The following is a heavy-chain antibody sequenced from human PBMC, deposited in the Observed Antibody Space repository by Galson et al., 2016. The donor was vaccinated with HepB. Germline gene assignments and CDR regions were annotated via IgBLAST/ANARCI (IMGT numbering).Heavy chain of an antibody. CDR1: GYSFTNYW. D-gene: IGHD6-13*01. J-gene: IGHJ1*01. V-gene: IGHV5-51*01. Sequence: QSGAEVKKPGESLKISCKASGYSFTNYWIGWVRQMPGKGLEWMGFIYPGDSDTRYSPSFQGQVTISADKSISTIYLQWSSLKASDTAMYYCSRLPSRSWYGYFHLWGQGTLVTVSS. CDR3: SRLPSRSWYGYFHL. CDR2: IYPGDSDT.